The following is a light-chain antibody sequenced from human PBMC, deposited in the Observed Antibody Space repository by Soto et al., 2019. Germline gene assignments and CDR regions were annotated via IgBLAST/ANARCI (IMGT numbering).Light chain of an antibody. Sequence: EIVLTQSPGTLSLSPGESATLSCGASESVSSSYLAWYQQKPGQAPRHLIYGATTRRRGVPDRFSGSGSGTDFTLTISRLEPEDFAVYYCQQYGSSPFTFGPWTKVDI. CDR2: GAT. CDR1: ESVSSSY. J-gene: IGKJ3*01. V-gene: IGKV3-20*01. CDR3: QQYGSSPFT.